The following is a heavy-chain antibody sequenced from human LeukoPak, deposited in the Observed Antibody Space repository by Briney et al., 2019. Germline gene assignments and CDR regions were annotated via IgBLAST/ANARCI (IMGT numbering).Heavy chain of an antibody. D-gene: IGHD4-23*01. Sequence: GGSLRLSCTASGFPFSGYAMQWVRQAPGKGLEWVSLISDDGSYSDHRDSVKGRFIISRDNARNMLELQMNSLRVEDTAVYYCAREVTENSELKFDPWGQGTLVTVS. CDR1: GFPFSGYA. V-gene: IGHV3-30*04. CDR3: AREVTENSELKFDP. J-gene: IGHJ5*02. CDR2: ISDDGSYS.